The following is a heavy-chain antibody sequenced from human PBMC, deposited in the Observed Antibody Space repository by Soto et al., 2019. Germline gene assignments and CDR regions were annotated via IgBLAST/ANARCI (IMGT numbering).Heavy chain of an antibody. Sequence: ASVKVSCKASGYTFTGYYMHWVRQAPGQGLEWMGWINPNSGGTNYAQKFQGWVTMTRDTSISTAYMELSRLRSDDTAVYYCARAKGGGAYCSGGSCEHTDYYYYGMDVWGQGTTVTVSS. V-gene: IGHV1-2*04. CDR3: ARAKGGGAYCSGGSCEHTDYYYYGMDV. CDR1: GYTFTGYY. D-gene: IGHD2-15*01. CDR2: INPNSGGT. J-gene: IGHJ6*02.